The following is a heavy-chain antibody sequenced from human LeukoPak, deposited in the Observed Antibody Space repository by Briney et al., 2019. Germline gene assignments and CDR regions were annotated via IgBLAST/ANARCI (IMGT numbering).Heavy chain of an antibody. D-gene: IGHD2-2*01. J-gene: IGHJ4*02. Sequence: SETLSLTCTVSGVSISNYYWSWIRQPPGKGLEWIGYISDSGSTVSNPSLESRVTISTDTSRNQFSLNLGSVTAADTAVYYCVRRKYRITAFDYWGQGTRVTVSS. CDR3: VRRKYRITAFDY. CDR2: ISDSGST. V-gene: IGHV4-59*08. CDR1: GVSISNYY.